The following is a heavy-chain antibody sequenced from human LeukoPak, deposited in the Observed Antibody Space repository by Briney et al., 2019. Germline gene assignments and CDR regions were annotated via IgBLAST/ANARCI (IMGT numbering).Heavy chain of an antibody. CDR2: ISWNSGST. Sequence: GGSLRLSCAASGFTFDNYAMHWVRQAPGKGLEWVSGISWNSGSTVYVASVKGRFTISRDNAKNSLYLQMDRLRAEDMALYYCAKDVSLGFCSGGSCSVHFDYWGQGSLVTVSS. CDR1: GFTFDNYA. V-gene: IGHV3-9*03. J-gene: IGHJ4*02. D-gene: IGHD2-15*01. CDR3: AKDVSLGFCSGGSCSVHFDY.